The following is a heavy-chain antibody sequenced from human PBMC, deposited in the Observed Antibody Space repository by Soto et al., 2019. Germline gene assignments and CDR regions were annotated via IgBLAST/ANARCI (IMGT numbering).Heavy chain of an antibody. CDR3: ARDRSSGYYYYYGMDV. Sequence: QVQLVQSGAEVKKPGASVKVSCKASGYTFTSYGISWVRQAPGQGLEWMGWISAYNGNTNYAQKLQGRVTMTTDTSTSTAYMELRSLRSDDTAVYYGARDRSSGYYYYYGMDVWGQGTTVTVSS. J-gene: IGHJ6*02. V-gene: IGHV1-18*04. CDR2: ISAYNGNT. D-gene: IGHD6-6*01. CDR1: GYTFTSYG.